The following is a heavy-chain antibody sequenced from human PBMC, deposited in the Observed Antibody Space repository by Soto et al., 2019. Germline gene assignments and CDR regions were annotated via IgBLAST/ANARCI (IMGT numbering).Heavy chain of an antibody. CDR2: IYYSGST. Sequence: QVQLQESGPGLVKPSETLSLTCTVSGGSTSSGDYYWSWIRQPPGRCLEWIGYIYYSGSTHYNPSLKSRVTISIDRSTNQVSLKLNSVTAADTAIYYCASVPPYRTGFGGFRYWGQGSLVTVSS. CDR1: GGSTSSGDYY. V-gene: IGHV4-30-4*01. D-gene: IGHD6-19*01. CDR3: ASVPPYRTGFGGFRY. J-gene: IGHJ4*02.